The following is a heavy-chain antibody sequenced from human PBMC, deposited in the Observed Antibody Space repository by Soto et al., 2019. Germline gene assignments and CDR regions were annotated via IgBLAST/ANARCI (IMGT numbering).Heavy chain of an antibody. J-gene: IGHJ2*01. CDR1: GYNFTTYW. D-gene: IGHD2-15*01. CDR2: IYPGDSDT. V-gene: IGHV5-51*01. Sequence: EVQLVQSGAEVKKPGESLKISCKSSGYNFTTYWIGWVRQMPGKGLEWMGIIYPGDSDTRYRPSFQGQVTTSADKSINPAFLQWSSLKASDTAMYFCARQHCSGGYCGPYFDLWGRGTVVTVSS. CDR3: ARQHCSGGYCGPYFDL.